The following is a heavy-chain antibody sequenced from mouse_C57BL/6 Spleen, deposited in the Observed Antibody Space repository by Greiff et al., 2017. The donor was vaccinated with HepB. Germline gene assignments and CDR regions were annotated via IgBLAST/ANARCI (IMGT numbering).Heavy chain of an antibody. CDR3: GRQEAKVFDY. D-gene: IGHD3-2*02. V-gene: IGHV5-17*01. CDR1: GFTFSDYG. J-gene: IGHJ2*01. Sequence: EVKVLESGGGLVKPGGSLKLSCAASGFTFSDYGMHWVRQAPEQGLEWVAYISSDSSTIYYADKVKGRFTISRDKAKNTLFLQMTRLRSEDAAVYYCGRQEAKVFDYWGQGTTVTVSS. CDR2: ISSDSSTI.